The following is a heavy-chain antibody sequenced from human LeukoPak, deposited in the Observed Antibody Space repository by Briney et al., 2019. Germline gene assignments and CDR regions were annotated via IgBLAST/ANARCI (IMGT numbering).Heavy chain of an antibody. CDR2: IYYSGST. CDR1: GGSISSSSYY. J-gene: IGHJ4*02. Sequence: SETLSLTCTVSGGSISSSSYYCGWIRQPPGKGLEWIGSIYYSGSTYYNPSLKSRVTISVDTSKNQFSLKLSSVTAADTAVYYCASTGPQDSGYAPGDFDYWGQGTLVTVSS. D-gene: IGHD5-12*01. V-gene: IGHV4-39*01. CDR3: ASTGPQDSGYAPGDFDY.